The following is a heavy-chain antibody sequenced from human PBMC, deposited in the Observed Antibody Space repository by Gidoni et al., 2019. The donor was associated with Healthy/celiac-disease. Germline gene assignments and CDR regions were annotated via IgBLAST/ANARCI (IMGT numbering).Heavy chain of an antibody. D-gene: IGHD6-13*01. J-gene: IGHJ5*02. V-gene: IGHV3-9*01. CDR2: ISWNSGSI. CDR1: GFTFDDYA. Sequence: EVQLVESGGGLVQPGRSLRLSCAASGFTFDDYAMHWVRQAPGKGLEWVSGISWNSGSIGYADSVKGRFTISRDNAKNSLYLQMNSLRAEDTALYYCAKARGPRIAAAVGDPWGQGTLVTVSS. CDR3: AKARGPRIAAAVGDP.